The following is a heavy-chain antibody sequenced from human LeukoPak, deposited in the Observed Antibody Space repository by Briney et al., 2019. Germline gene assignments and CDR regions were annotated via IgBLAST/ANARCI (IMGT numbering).Heavy chain of an antibody. CDR2: IHNDGTQG. D-gene: IGHD2-21*02. CDR1: GFTFSRLG. CDR3: AKEGDEFRGYLDV. Sequence: GTSLRLSCAASGFTFSRLGMQWVRQAPGKGLEWVAVIHNDGTQGQYGDSVKGRFAISKDNSQNTLYLQMNNLRDDDTGVYYCAKEGDEFRGYLDVWGKGTTVTVS. J-gene: IGHJ6*03. V-gene: IGHV3-33*06.